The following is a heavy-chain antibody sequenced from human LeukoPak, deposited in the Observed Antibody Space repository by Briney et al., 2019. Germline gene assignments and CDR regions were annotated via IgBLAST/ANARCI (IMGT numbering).Heavy chain of an antibody. CDR2: ITGSGGRT. CDR3: AKNADSSGYYYYFDY. J-gene: IGHJ4*02. D-gene: IGHD3-22*01. V-gene: IGHV3-23*01. Sequence: GGSLRLSCAASGFTFSSYAMHWVRQAPGKGLEWVSAITGSGGRTYYADSVKGRFTISRDNSKNTLYLQMNSLRAEDTAVYYCAKNADSSGYYYYFDYWGQGTLVTVSS. CDR1: GFTFSSYA.